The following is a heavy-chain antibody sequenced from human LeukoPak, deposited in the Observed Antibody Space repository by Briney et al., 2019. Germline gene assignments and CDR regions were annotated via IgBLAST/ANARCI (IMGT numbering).Heavy chain of an antibody. CDR1: GYTFTGYY. Sequence: ASVKVSCKASGYTFTGYYIHWVRQAPGQGLEWVGIINPSGGSTTYGQKFQGRVTMTRDTSTSTVYMELSSLRSEDTAVYYCTRRGGYCSSTSCSHMDVWGKGTTVTVSS. CDR3: TRRGGYCSSTSCSHMDV. V-gene: IGHV1-46*01. J-gene: IGHJ6*03. CDR2: INPSGGST. D-gene: IGHD2-2*01.